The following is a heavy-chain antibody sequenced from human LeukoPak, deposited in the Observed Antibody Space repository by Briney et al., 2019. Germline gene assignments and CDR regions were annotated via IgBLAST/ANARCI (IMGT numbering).Heavy chain of an antibody. CDR1: GGSFSGYY. D-gene: IGHD3-3*01. CDR3: ARGGAYYDFWSGYRPHYYFAY. Sequence: PSETLSLTCAVYGGSFSGYYWSWIRQPSGKGLEWIGEINHSGSTNYNPSLKSRVTISVDTSKNQFSLKLSSVTAADTAVYYCARGGAYYDFWSGYRPHYYFAYWGQETLVTVSS. V-gene: IGHV4-34*01. CDR2: INHSGST. J-gene: IGHJ4*02.